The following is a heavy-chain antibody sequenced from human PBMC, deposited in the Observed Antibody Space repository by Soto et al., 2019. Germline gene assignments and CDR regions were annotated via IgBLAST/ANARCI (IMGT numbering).Heavy chain of an antibody. Sequence: GGSLRLSCVASGFTLSSYRMTWVRQGPGKGLEWVSSISSRGDYIHYTDSVKGRFTISRDNAKNLLYLQMNSLRAEDAAVYYCAREKEDEGSSSLRVYYGVDVWGQGTTVTVSS. V-gene: IGHV3-21*01. D-gene: IGHD6-6*01. CDR1: GFTLSSYR. J-gene: IGHJ6*02. CDR3: AREKEDEGSSSLRVYYGVDV. CDR2: ISSRGDYI.